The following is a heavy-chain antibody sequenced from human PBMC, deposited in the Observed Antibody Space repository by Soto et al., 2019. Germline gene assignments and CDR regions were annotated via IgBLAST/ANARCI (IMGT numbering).Heavy chain of an antibody. CDR3: AREFYDSSLLYPYYGMDV. CDR1: GGSISSGDYY. D-gene: IGHD3-22*01. Sequence: SETLSLTCTVSGGSISSGDYYWSWIRQPPGKGLEWIGYIYYSGSTYYNPSLKSRVTISVDTSKNQFSLKLSSVTAADTAVYYCAREFYDSSLLYPYYGMDVWGQGTTVTVSS. CDR2: IYYSGST. V-gene: IGHV4-30-4*01. J-gene: IGHJ6*02.